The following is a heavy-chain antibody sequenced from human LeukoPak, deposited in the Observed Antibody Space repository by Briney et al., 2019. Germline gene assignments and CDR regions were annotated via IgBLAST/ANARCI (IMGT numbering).Heavy chain of an antibody. CDR3: AKSRREDFWRDAFHI. Sequence: PGGSLRLSCAASGFTFSIYAMSWVRQAPGKGLEWVSSISGNGGSTYYADSVKGRFTISRDNSKNTLYLQMNSLRAEDTAVYHCAKSRREDFWRDAFHIWGQGTMVTVSS. CDR1: GFTFSIYA. V-gene: IGHV3-23*01. J-gene: IGHJ3*02. CDR2: ISGNGGST. D-gene: IGHD3-3*01.